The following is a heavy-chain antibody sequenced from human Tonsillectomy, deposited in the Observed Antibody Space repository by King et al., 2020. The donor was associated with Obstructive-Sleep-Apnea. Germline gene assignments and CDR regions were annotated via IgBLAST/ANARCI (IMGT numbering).Heavy chain of an antibody. CDR2: IYYSGST. J-gene: IGHJ4*02. CDR1: GGSISSGGYY. CDR3: ARDRRYYGSGSYSSFDY. D-gene: IGHD3-10*01. Sequence: QLQESGPGLVKPSQTLSLTCTVSGGSISSGGYYWSWIRPHPGKGLEWIGYIYYSGSTYYNPSLKSRVTISVDTSKNQFSLKLSSVTAADTAVYYCARDRRYYGSGSYSSFDYWGQGTLVTVSS. V-gene: IGHV4-31*03.